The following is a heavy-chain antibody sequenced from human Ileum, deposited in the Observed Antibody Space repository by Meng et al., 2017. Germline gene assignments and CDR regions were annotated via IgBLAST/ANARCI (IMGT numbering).Heavy chain of an antibody. Sequence: GESLKISCAASGFTFSSYWMSWVRQAPGKGLEWVAHIKQDGSAEYYVGSVKGRFTISRDNAKNSLSLQMNSLGAEDTAVYYCTRGGVAGSFDYWGQGTLVTVSS. CDR3: TRGGVAGSFDY. CDR2: IKQDGSAE. D-gene: IGHD6-19*01. J-gene: IGHJ4*02. CDR1: GFTFSSYW. V-gene: IGHV3-7*01.